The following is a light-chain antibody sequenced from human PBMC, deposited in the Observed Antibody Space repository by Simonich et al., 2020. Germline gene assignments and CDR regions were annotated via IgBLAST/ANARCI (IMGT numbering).Light chain of an antibody. CDR3: CSYAGSSTLV. CDR1: SSDVGSYNL. V-gene: IGLV2-23*01. Sequence: QSALTQPASVSGSPGQSITISCTGTSSDVGSYNLVSWYQQHPGKAPKLRIYEGSKRPSGVSNRFSGSKSGNTASLTISWLQAEDEADYYCCSYAGSSTLVFGGGTKLTVL. CDR2: EGS. J-gene: IGLJ3*02.